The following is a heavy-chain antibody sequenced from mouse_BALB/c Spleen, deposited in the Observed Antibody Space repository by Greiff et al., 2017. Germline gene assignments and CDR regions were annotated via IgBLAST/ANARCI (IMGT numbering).Heavy chain of an antibody. CDR1: GFTFTDYY. D-gene: IGHD2-1*01. CDR2: IRNKANGYTT. V-gene: IGHV7-3*02. Sequence: EVQVVESGGGLVQPGGSLRLSCATSGFTFTDYYMSWVRQPPGKALEWLGFIRNKANGYTTEYSASVKGRFTISRDNSQSILYLQMNTLRAEDSATYYCARVYGNYEFAYWGQGTLVTVSA. CDR3: ARVYGNYEFAY. J-gene: IGHJ3*01.